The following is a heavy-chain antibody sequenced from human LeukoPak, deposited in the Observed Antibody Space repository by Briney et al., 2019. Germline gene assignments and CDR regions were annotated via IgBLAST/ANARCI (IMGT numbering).Heavy chain of an antibody. CDR3: AKPKMVTDYYYYMDV. V-gene: IGHV3-23*01. Sequence: GGSLRLSCAASGFTFSSYAMSWVRQAPGKGLEWVSAISGSGGSTYYADSVKGRITISRDNSKNTLYLQMNGLRAEDTAVYYCAKPKMVTDYYYYMDVWGKGTTVTVSS. CDR1: GFTFSSYA. CDR2: ISGSGGST. D-gene: IGHD5-18*01. J-gene: IGHJ6*03.